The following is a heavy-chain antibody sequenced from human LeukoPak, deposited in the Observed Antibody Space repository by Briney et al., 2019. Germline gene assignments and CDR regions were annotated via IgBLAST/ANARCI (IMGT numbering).Heavy chain of an antibody. D-gene: IGHD3-22*01. J-gene: IGHJ4*02. CDR1: GFTFSTYG. Sequence: GGSLRLSCAASGFTFSTYGVHWVRQAPGKGLEWVAFIRYDGSNTHYADSVKGRFTISRDNSKNTLYLQMNSLRAEDTAMYYCAKVVRYYYDSSGSALDYWAREPWSPPPQ. CDR3: AKVVRYYYDSSGSALDY. CDR2: IRYDGSNT. V-gene: IGHV3-30*02.